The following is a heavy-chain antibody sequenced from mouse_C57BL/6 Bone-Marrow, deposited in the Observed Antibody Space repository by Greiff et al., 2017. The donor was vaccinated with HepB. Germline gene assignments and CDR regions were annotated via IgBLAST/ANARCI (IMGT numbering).Heavy chain of an antibody. D-gene: IGHD1-1*01. V-gene: IGHV7-1*01. Sequence: EVKLVESGGGLVQSGRSLRLSCATSGFTFSDFYMEWVRQAPGKGLEWIAASRNKANDYTPEYSASVKGRFIVSRDTSQSILYLQMNALRAEDTAIYYCARDAGYYGSRGRYFDVWGTGTTVTVSS. CDR1: GFTFSDFY. CDR3: ARDAGYYGSRGRYFDV. CDR2: SRNKANDYTP. J-gene: IGHJ1*03.